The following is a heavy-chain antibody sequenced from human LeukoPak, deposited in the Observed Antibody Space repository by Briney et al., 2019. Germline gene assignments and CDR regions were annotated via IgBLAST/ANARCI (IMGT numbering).Heavy chain of an antibody. CDR3: ARDYNC. CDR2: ISPSGTVI. Sequence: GGSLRLSCSASGFTFTDYYMSWILHAPGKGLEWVSYISPSGTVIYYGDSVKGRFTISRDNAKKSLYLQMNSLRAEDTAVYYCARDYNCWGQGTLVTVSS. J-gene: IGHJ4*02. V-gene: IGHV3-11*01. CDR1: GFTFTDYY. D-gene: IGHD3-10*01.